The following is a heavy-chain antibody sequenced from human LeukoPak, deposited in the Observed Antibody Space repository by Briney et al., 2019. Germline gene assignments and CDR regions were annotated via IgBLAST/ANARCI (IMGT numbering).Heavy chain of an antibody. CDR3: ARGGSYYPFDF. CDR2: IYTGDGT. Sequence: GGSLRLSCAASGFTVNSTYMNWVRQAPGKGLEWVSVIYTGDGTYYADSVKGRFTISRDNSKNTVFLQMNSLRAEDTAVYYCARGGSYYPFDFWGQGTLVTVSS. CDR1: GFTVNSTY. V-gene: IGHV3-53*01. J-gene: IGHJ4*02. D-gene: IGHD1-26*01.